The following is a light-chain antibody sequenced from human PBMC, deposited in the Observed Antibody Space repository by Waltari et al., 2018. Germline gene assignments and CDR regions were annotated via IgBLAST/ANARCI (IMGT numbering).Light chain of an antibody. CDR1: SSDVGAYNF. V-gene: IGLV2-14*03. J-gene: IGLJ3*02. CDR2: DFT. CDR3: SSFTSGSAPWV. Sequence: QSALTQPASVSGTPGQSITISCTGTSSDVGAYNFVSWYQQRPGMAPSLIIYDFTNRPSGVFHRVSVSKSGNTASLSSSGRQADDEGDYYCSSFTSGSAPWVFGGGTRLTVL.